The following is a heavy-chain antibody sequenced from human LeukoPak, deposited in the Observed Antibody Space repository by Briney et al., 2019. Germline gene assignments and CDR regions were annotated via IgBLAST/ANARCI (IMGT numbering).Heavy chain of an antibody. V-gene: IGHV1-18*01. CDR3: ARDGRIQLWSGAPWAFDI. D-gene: IGHD5-18*01. CDR1: GYTFTSYG. Sequence: ASVKVSCKASGYTFTSYGISWVRQAPGQGLEWMGWISAYNGNTNYAQKLQGRVTMTTDTSTSTAYMELRSLRSDDTAVYYCARDGRIQLWSGAPWAFDIWGQGTMVTVSS. CDR2: ISAYNGNT. J-gene: IGHJ3*02.